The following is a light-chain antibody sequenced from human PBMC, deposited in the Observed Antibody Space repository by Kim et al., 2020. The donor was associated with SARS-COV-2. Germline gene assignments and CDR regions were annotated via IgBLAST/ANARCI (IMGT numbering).Light chain of an antibody. CDR1: QDISRY. J-gene: IGKJ1*01. CDR2: TAS. Sequence: DIQMTQAPSSLSASVGDRVTITCRASQDISRYLNWYQQKPGKAPKLLIYTASSLQSGVPSRFTGSGSETDFTLTITSLQPEYFATYYWQQTSSAPRTFGQGTKVDIK. V-gene: IGKV1-39*01. CDR3: QQTSSAPRT.